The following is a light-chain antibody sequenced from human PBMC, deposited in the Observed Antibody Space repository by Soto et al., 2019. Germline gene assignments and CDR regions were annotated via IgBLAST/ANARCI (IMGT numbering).Light chain of an antibody. CDR2: AAS. V-gene: IGKV1-27*01. CDR1: QGISNY. CDR3: QMYNSASLLT. J-gene: IGKJ4*01. Sequence: DIQMTHSPSSLSASVGDRVTITCRASQGISNYLAWYQQRPGKVPKLLIYAASTLQSGVPSRFSGSGSGTDFTLTISSLQPEDVATYYCQMYNSASLLTFGGGTKVEIK.